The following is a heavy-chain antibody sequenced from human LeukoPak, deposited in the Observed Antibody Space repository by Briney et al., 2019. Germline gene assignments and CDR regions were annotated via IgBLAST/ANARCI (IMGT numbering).Heavy chain of an antibody. CDR3: ARRGFWSGIDY. D-gene: IGHD3-3*01. J-gene: IGHJ4*02. V-gene: IGHV3-21*01. CDR2: ISSSSSYI. Sequence: GGSLRLSCAASGFTFSSYGMNWVRQAPGKGLEWVSSISSSSSYIYYADSVKGRFTISRDNAKNSLYLQMNSLRAEDTAVYYCARRGFWSGIDYWGQGTLVTVSS. CDR1: GFTFSSYG.